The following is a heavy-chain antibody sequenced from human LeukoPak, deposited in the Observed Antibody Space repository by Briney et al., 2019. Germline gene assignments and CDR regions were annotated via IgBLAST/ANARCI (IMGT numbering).Heavy chain of an antibody. V-gene: IGHV3-30*03. CDR2: ISYDGSNK. CDR1: GFTFSNYG. CDR3: ARVRGYDYSFWFDP. Sequence: GRSLRLSCAASGFTFSNYGMHWVRQAPGKGLEWVVVISYDGSNKYYGDSVKGRFTISRDNSKNTLYLQMNSLRGEDTAVYYCARVRGYDYSFWFDPWGQGTLVTVSS. D-gene: IGHD5-12*01. J-gene: IGHJ5*02.